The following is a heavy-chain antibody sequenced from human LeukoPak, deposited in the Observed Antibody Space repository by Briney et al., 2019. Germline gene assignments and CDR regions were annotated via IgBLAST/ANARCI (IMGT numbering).Heavy chain of an antibody. CDR1: GFTVSSKY. CDR3: ATDQRYAFDY. V-gene: IGHV3-53*01. J-gene: IGHJ4*02. CDR2: IWRGGST. Sequence: PGGSLRLSCAASGFTVSSKYMSWVRQAPGKGLEWVSVIWRGGSTYYTDSVKGRFTISRDNSKNTLYLQMNSLRDDDTAVYYCATDQRYAFDYWGQGILVTVSS. D-gene: IGHD3-9*01.